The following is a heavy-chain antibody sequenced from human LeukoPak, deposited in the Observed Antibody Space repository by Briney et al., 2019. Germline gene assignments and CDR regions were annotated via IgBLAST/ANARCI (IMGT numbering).Heavy chain of an antibody. V-gene: IGHV4-39*01. D-gene: IGHD6-13*01. J-gene: IGHJ4*02. CDR1: GASISSSCY. Sequence: SETLSLTCTVSGASISSSCYWGWIRQSPGKGLEWIASIYFRGGTYYNPSLKSRVTISVDATKNVGSLKLTSVAAAETAVYYCVRHIAMGSPLYDWGQGTLVTVSA. CDR3: VRHIAMGSPLYD. CDR2: IYFRGGT.